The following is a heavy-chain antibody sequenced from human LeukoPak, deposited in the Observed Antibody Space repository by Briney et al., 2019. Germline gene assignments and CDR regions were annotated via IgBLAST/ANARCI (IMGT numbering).Heavy chain of an antibody. V-gene: IGHV4-34*01. CDR3: ARIPYYGSGSYYISGKDY. CDR1: GGSFSGYY. CDR2: INHSGST. J-gene: IGHJ4*02. Sequence: PSETLSLTCAVYGGSFSGYYWSWIRQPPGKGLEWTGEINHSGSTNYNPSHKSRVTISVDTSKNQFSLKLSSVTAADTAVYYCARIPYYGSGSYYISGKDYWGQGTLVTVSS. D-gene: IGHD3-10*01.